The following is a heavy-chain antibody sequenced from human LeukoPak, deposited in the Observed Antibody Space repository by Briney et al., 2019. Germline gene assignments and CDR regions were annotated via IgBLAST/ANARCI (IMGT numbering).Heavy chain of an antibody. CDR1: GFTFSRFS. Sequence: GGSLRLSCATSGFTFSRFSFRWVRQAPGKGLEWVASIYVTGNYIYYADPVKGRVTICRDNAKNLIFLQMNSLRVEDTAVYYCAREFNTSGNFDYWGQGALVTVSS. J-gene: IGHJ4*02. D-gene: IGHD1-14*01. V-gene: IGHV3-21*01. CDR3: AREFNTSGNFDY. CDR2: IYVTGNYI.